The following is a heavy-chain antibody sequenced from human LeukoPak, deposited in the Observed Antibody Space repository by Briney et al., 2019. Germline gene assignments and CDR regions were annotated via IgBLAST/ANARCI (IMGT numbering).Heavy chain of an antibody. V-gene: IGHV4-59*01. CDR1: GGPISSYY. CDR3: ARARGPEYSSSLRGWFDP. J-gene: IGHJ5*02. CDR2: IYYSGST. Sequence: PSETLSLTCTVSGGPISSYYWSWIRQPPGKGLEWIGYIYYSGSTNYNPSLKSRVTISVDTSKNQFSLKLSSVTAADTAVYYCARARGPEYSSSLRGWFDPWGQGTLVTVSS. D-gene: IGHD6-6*01.